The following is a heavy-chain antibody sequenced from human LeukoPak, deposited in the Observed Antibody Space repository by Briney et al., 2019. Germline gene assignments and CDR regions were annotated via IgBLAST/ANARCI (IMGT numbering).Heavy chain of an antibody. CDR3: AREAFYATVYYYYYYVDV. V-gene: IGHV3-7*01. CDR2: IKEDGSET. J-gene: IGHJ6*03. CDR1: GFTFSSYW. Sequence: GGSLRLSCAASGFTFSSYWMSWVRQAPGKGLEWVANIKEDGSETYYVDSVKGRITISRDNAKNSLDLQMNSLRADDTAVYYCAREAFYATVYYYYYYVDVWGKGTTVTVSS. D-gene: IGHD2/OR15-2a*01.